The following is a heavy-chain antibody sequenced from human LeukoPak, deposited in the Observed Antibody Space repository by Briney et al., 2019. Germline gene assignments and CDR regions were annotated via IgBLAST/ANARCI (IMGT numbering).Heavy chain of an antibody. CDR2: ISSSSSYI. J-gene: IGHJ3*02. D-gene: IGHD3-9*01. V-gene: IGHV3-21*01. CDR1: GFTFSSYS. CDR3: ARAKYYDIFYSDAFDI. Sequence: GGSLRLSCAASGFTFSSYSMNWVRQAPGKGLEWVSSISSSSSYIYYADSVKGRFTISRDNAKNSLYLQMNSLRAEDTAVYYCARAKYYDIFYSDAFDIWGQGTMVTVSS.